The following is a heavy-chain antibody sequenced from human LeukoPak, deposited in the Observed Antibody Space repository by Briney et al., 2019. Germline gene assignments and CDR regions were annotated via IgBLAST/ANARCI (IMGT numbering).Heavy chain of an antibody. CDR1: EFTFSRYT. CDR2: ISGSGDAT. Sequence: EGSLRLSCAGSEFTFSRYTMNWVRQAPGKGLEWVSSISGSGDATFYADSVKGRFTISRDNSKNTLYLQMNSLSREDTAVYYCARRGGSSGWGDFDIWGQGTMVTVSS. V-gene: IGHV3-23*01. D-gene: IGHD6-19*01. J-gene: IGHJ3*02. CDR3: ARRGGSSGWGDFDI.